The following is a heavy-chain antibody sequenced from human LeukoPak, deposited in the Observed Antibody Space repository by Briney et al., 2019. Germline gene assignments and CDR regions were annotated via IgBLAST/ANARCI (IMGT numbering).Heavy chain of an antibody. Sequence: SETLSLTCTVSGGSISSSSYYWGWIRQPPGKGLEWIGSIYYSGSTYYNPSLKSRVTISVDTSKNQFSLKLSSVTAADTAVYYCARGLRFYYYYMDVWGKGTTVTVSS. CDR3: ARGLRFYYYYMDV. CDR2: IYYSGST. J-gene: IGHJ6*03. V-gene: IGHV4-39*07. D-gene: IGHD5-12*01. CDR1: GGSISSSSYY.